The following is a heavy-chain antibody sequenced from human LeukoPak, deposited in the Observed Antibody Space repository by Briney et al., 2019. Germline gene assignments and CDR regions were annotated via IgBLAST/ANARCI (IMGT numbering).Heavy chain of an antibody. J-gene: IGHJ3*02. CDR1: GFTFSNYG. V-gene: IGHV3-21*06. CDR3: ARGRSITLLRGVAMSDGFDI. Sequence: PGGSLRLSCAASGFTFSNYGMNWVRQAPGKGLEWVSFTDTSGRYVYYGDSVKGRFTISRDNAKNLLFLQMNGLRAEDTALYYCARGRSITLLRGVAMSDGFDIWDQGAMVAVSS. D-gene: IGHD3-10*01. CDR2: TDTSGRYV.